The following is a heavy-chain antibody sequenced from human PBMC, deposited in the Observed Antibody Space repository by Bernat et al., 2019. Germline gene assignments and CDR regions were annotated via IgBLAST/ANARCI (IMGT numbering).Heavy chain of an antibody. CDR3: VVQTVIFIDD. J-gene: IGHJ4*02. Sequence: EVQLVESGGGLVRPGGSLRLSCAASGFTFSTYAMSWVRQAPGKGLEWVSAIGVSGASTHYADSVKGRFTISRDNSKNTLYLQMDSLRAEDTATYYCVVQTVIFIDDWGQGTLVTVSS. D-gene: IGHD1-1*01. CDR1: GFTFSTYA. V-gene: IGHV3-23*04. CDR2: IGVSGAST.